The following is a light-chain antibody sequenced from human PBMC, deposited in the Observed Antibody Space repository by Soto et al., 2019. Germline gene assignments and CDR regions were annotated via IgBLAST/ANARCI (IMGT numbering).Light chain of an antibody. CDR2: GNS. J-gene: IGLJ2*01. CDR1: SSNIGAGYD. CDR3: QSYDSSVV. V-gene: IGLV1-40*01. Sequence: QSVLTQPPSVSGAPGQRVTISCTGSSSNIGAGYDVHWYQQLPGTAPKLLIYGNSKRPSGVPDRFSGSKSGTSASLAITGLQAEDEADYYCQSYDSSVVFGGGTQVTVL.